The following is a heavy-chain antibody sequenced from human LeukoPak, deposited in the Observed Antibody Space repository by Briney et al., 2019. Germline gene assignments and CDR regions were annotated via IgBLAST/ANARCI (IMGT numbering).Heavy chain of an antibody. CDR1: GFTFSSYA. Sequence: PRGSLRLSCAASGFTFSSYAMSWVRQAPGRGLERVAIINPDGSEKYYLESLKGRITISRDNAENSVHLQMNSLKAEDTAIYYCARDRAYSAFDYWGQGTLVTVSS. J-gene: IGHJ4*02. V-gene: IGHV3-7*03. D-gene: IGHD1-26*01. CDR3: ARDRAYSAFDY. CDR2: INPDGSEK.